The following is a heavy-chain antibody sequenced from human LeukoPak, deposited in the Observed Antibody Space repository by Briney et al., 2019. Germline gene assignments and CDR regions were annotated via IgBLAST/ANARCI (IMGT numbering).Heavy chain of an antibody. CDR3: AKGLSTVTSRDWYFDL. Sequence: GGSLRLSCAASGFTFSSYGMHWVRQAPGKGLEWVAVIWYDGSYKYYTDSVKGRFTISRDNSKNTLYLQMRSLRADDTAVYYCAKGLSTVTSRDWYFDLWGRGTLVTVSS. V-gene: IGHV3-33*06. CDR2: IWYDGSYK. J-gene: IGHJ2*01. D-gene: IGHD4-17*01. CDR1: GFTFSSYG.